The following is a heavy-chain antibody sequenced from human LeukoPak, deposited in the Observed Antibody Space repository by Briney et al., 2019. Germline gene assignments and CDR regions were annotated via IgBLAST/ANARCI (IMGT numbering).Heavy chain of an antibody. Sequence: PSEILSLTCAVYGGSFSGYYWSWIRQPPGKGLEGIGEINHSGSTNYNPSLKSRVTISVDTSKNQFSLKLSSVTAADTAVYYCARPPTAPKWGPFDIWGQGTMVTASS. V-gene: IGHV4-34*01. CDR3: ARPPTAPKWGPFDI. CDR1: GGSFSGYY. CDR2: INHSGST. D-gene: IGHD7-27*01. J-gene: IGHJ3*02.